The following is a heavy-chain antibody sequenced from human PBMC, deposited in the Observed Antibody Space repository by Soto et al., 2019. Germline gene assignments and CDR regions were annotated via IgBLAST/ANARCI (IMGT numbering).Heavy chain of an antibody. D-gene: IGHD1-26*01. CDR1: GYTFTGYY. CDR3: ARSGAPLPLYYFDY. J-gene: IGHJ4*02. Sequence: ASVKVSCKASGYTFTGYYMHWVRQAPGQGLEWMGWINPNSGGTNYAQKFQGWVTMTRDTSISTAYMELSRLRSDDTAVYYCARSGAPLPLYYFDYWGQGTLVTVSS. CDR2: INPNSGGT. V-gene: IGHV1-2*04.